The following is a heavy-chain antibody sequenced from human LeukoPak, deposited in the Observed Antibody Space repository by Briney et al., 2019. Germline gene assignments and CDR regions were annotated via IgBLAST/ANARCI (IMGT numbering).Heavy chain of an antibody. J-gene: IGHJ4*02. CDR3: ARGDPETYYYDSSGYYYDY. V-gene: IGHV4-34*01. Sequence: SETLSLTCAVYGGSFSGYYWSWIRQPPGKGLEWIGEINHSGSTNYNPSLKSRVTISVDASKNQFSLKLSSVTAADTAVYYCARGDPETYYYDSSGYYYDYWGQGTLVTVSS. CDR1: GGSFSGYY. CDR2: INHSGST. D-gene: IGHD3-22*01.